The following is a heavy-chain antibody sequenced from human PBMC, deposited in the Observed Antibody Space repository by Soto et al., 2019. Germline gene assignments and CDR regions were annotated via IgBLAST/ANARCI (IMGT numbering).Heavy chain of an antibody. Sequence: GASVKVSCKTSGGTFSTYAIYWVRQAPGQGLEWMGGIIPIFGTANYAQKFQGRVTITADESTSTAYMELSSLRSEDTAVYYSAREDTAMAFYYGMDVWGQGTTVTVSS. V-gene: IGHV1-69*13. CDR1: GGTFSTYA. CDR2: IIPIFGTA. CDR3: AREDTAMAFYYGMDV. D-gene: IGHD5-18*01. J-gene: IGHJ6*02.